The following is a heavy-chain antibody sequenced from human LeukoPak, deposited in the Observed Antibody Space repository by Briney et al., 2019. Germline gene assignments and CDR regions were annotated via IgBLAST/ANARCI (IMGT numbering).Heavy chain of an antibody. V-gene: IGHV1-46*01. Sequence: ASVKVSCKASGYTFTSYYMHWVRQAPGQGLEWVGIINPSGGSTSYAQKFQGRVTMTRDTSTSTVYMELSSLRSEDTAVYYCASQAKGSGPSDDAFDIWGQGTMVTVSS. J-gene: IGHJ3*02. D-gene: IGHD3-10*01. CDR2: INPSGGST. CDR3: ASQAKGSGPSDDAFDI. CDR1: GYTFTSYY.